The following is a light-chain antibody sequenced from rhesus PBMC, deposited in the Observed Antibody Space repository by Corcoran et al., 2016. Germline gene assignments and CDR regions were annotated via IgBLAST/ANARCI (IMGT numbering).Light chain of an antibody. CDR1: SSDVGGYKY. Sequence: QSAPTQPPSVSGSPGQSVTISCTGTSSDVGGYKYVSWFQKQPDKAPKLLIYDVSERPSGVSDRFSGSKSANTASLTISGLQPEDDADYYCCSYTTSSTFVFGSGTKLTVF. V-gene: IGLV2S7*01. J-gene: IGLJ6*01. CDR3: CSYTTSSTFV. CDR2: DVS.